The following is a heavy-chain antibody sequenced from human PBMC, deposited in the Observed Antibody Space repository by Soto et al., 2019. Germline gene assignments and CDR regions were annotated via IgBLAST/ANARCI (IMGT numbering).Heavy chain of an antibody. D-gene: IGHD3-10*01. CDR1: GYTFTIYY. Sequence: ASVKVSCKASGYTFTIYYMHWVLQAPGQGLEWMGIINPSGGSTSYAQKFQGRVTMTRDTSTSTVYMELSSLRSEDTAVYYCEGFGESTDAFDIWGQGTMVTVS. CDR3: EGFGESTDAFDI. V-gene: IGHV1-46*01. CDR2: INPSGGST. J-gene: IGHJ3*02.